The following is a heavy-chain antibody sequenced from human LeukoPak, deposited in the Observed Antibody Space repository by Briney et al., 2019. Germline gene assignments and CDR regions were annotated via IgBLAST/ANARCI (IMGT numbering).Heavy chain of an antibody. D-gene: IGHD3-3*01. CDR1: GYTFTSYD. Sequence: WASVKVSCKASGYTFTSYDINWVRQATGQGLEWMGWMNPNSGNTGYAQKFQGRVTITRNTSISTAYMELSSLRSEDTAVYYCARGRKAKYDFWSGYYRYYFDYWGQGTLVTVSS. CDR3: ARGRKAKYDFWSGYYRYYFDY. CDR2: MNPNSGNT. V-gene: IGHV1-8*03. J-gene: IGHJ4*02.